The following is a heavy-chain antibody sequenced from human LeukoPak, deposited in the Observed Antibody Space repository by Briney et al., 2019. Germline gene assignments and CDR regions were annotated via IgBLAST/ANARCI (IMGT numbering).Heavy chain of an antibody. Sequence: PGGSLRLSCAASGFTVSSNYMSWVRQAPGKGLEWVSVIYRGGSTYYADSVKGRFTISRDNSKNTLYLQMNSLRAEDTAVYYCASSGYSYGSSYMDVWGKGTTVTVSS. CDR3: ASSGYSYGSSYMDV. CDR1: GFTVSSNY. D-gene: IGHD5-18*01. J-gene: IGHJ6*03. CDR2: IYRGGST. V-gene: IGHV3-66*02.